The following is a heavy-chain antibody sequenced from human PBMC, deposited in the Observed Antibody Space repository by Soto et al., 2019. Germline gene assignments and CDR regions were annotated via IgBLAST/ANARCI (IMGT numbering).Heavy chain of an antibody. CDR2: INHGGST. CDR3: ATGRGVRGVIITTYYYYGLDV. D-gene: IGHD3-10*01. CDR1: GGSFSGYY. J-gene: IGHJ6*02. Sequence: QVQLQRGGAGLLKLSGTLSLPCAVYGGSFSGYYWSWIRQPPGKGLEWMGEINHGGSTNYNPSLKSRVTISVDTSKNQFSLKLSSVSAADTAVYYCATGRGVRGVIITTYYYYGLDVWGQGTTVTVSS. V-gene: IGHV4-34*01.